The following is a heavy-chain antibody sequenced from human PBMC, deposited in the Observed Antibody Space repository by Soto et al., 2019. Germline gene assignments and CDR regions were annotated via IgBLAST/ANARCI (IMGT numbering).Heavy chain of an antibody. D-gene: IGHD3-3*01. CDR2: IYDGSNK. J-gene: IGHJ6*02. V-gene: IGHV3-30*18. CDR1: GFTFSSYG. CDR3: AKEVWSGPMDV. Sequence: QVQLVESGGGVVQPGRSLRLSCAASGFTFSSYGMHWVRQAPGKGLEWVAVIYDGSNKYYADSVKGRFTISRDNSKNTVYLEMNSLRAEDTAVYYCAKEVWSGPMDVWGQGTTVTVSS.